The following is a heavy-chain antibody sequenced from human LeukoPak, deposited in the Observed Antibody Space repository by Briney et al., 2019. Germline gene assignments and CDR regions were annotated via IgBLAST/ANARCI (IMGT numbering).Heavy chain of an antibody. D-gene: IGHD6-19*01. CDR2: AYYIGST. V-gene: IGHV4-61*01. Sequence: PSETLSLTCTVSGGSVSSNTYHWSWIRQPPGNGLEWIGYAYYIGSTNYNPSLKSRATISIDTSKNQFSLKLSSVTAADTAVYYCARFRGSGWYYFDYWGQGTPVSVSS. J-gene: IGHJ4*02. CDR3: ARFRGSGWYYFDY. CDR1: GGSVSSNTYH.